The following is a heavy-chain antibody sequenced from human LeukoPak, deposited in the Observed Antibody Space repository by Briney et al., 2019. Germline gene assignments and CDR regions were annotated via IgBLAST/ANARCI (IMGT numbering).Heavy chain of an antibody. Sequence: SETLSLTCSVSGGSIASYYWSWIRQPAGKGLEWIGSIYHSGSTYYNPSLKSRVTISVDTSKNHFSLKLSSVTAADTAVYYCARDVYYYDSSHSRAFDIWGQGTMVTVSS. CDR1: GGSIASYY. J-gene: IGHJ3*02. V-gene: IGHV4-4*07. CDR2: IYHSGST. CDR3: ARDVYYYDSSHSRAFDI. D-gene: IGHD3-22*01.